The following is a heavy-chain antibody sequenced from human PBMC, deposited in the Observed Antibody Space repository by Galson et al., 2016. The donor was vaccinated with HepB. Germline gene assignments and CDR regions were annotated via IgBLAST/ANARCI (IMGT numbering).Heavy chain of an antibody. CDR3: ARPRTSGYYYSAFDV. CDR1: GGSISSTTYY. D-gene: IGHD3-22*01. CDR2: IFHSGHT. J-gene: IGHJ3*01. Sequence: SETLSLTCRVSGGSISSTTYYWGWIRQPPGRGLEWIGSIFHSGHTYYNSSLKSRVTITVDTSKNQFSLKLNSVTAADTAVYHCARPRTSGYYYSAFDVWGQGAMVTVSS. V-gene: IGHV4-39*01.